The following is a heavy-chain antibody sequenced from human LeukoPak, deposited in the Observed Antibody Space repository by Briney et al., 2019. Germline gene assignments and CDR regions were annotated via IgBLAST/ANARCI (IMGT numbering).Heavy chain of an antibody. J-gene: IGHJ4*02. D-gene: IGHD3-22*01. CDR1: GGSISSYY. CDR2: IYHSGST. V-gene: IGHV4-38-2*02. CDR3: ARDGPTYYYDSSGHYFDY. Sequence: SETLSLTCTVSGGSISSYYWGWIRQPPGKGLEWIGSIYHSGSTYYNPSLKSRVTISIDTSKNQFSLKLSSVTAADTAVYYCARDGPTYYYDSSGHYFDYWGQGTLVTVSS.